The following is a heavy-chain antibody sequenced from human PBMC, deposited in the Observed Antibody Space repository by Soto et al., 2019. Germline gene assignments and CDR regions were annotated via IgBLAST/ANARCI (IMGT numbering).Heavy chain of an antibody. D-gene: IGHD6-6*01. CDR3: ARSVSYSSSSADWFDP. CDR2: INAGNGNT. J-gene: IGHJ5*02. V-gene: IGHV1-3*01. Sequence: ASVKVSCKASGYTFTSYAMNWVRQAPGQRLEWMGWINAGNGNTKYSQKFQGRVTITRDTSASTAYMELSSLRSEDTAVYYCARSVSYSSSSADWFDPWGQGTLVTV. CDR1: GYTFTSYA.